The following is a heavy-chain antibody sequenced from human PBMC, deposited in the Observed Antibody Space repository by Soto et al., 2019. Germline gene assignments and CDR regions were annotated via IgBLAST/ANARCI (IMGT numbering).Heavy chain of an antibody. J-gene: IGHJ4*02. CDR2: IYWDDDK. Sequence: QITLKESGPTLVKPTQTLTLTCTFSGFSLSTSGVGVGWIRQPPGKALEWLALIYWDDDKRYSPSLKSRLTITKDTSKNQVVLTVTNMDPVDTATYYCAHRRNYGDYVDYWGQGTLVTVSS. CDR1: GFSLSTSGVG. V-gene: IGHV2-5*02. D-gene: IGHD4-17*01. CDR3: AHRRNYGDYVDY.